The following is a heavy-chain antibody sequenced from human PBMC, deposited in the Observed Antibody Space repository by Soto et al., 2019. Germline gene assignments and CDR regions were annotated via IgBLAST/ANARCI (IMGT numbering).Heavy chain of an antibody. CDR3: ARDGARPSGGIDY. D-gene: IGHD3-16*01. V-gene: IGHV1-69*01. Sequence: QVQLVQSGAEVKTPGSSVKVSCKASGGTFSSYSINWVRQAPGQGLEWMGWIITNFGTANYAQKFQGRVTITADESTTTAYMEMISLRYADTDVYYCARDGARPSGGIDYWGQGTLVTVSS. CDR1: GGTFSSYS. CDR2: IITNFGTA. J-gene: IGHJ4*02.